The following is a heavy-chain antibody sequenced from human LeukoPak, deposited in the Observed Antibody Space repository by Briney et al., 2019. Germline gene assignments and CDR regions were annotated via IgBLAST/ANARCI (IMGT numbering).Heavy chain of an antibody. J-gene: IGHJ6*02. D-gene: IGHD5-18*01. Sequence: GGSLRLSCAASGFTFSSYAMHWVRQAPGKGLEWVAVISYDGSNKYYADSVKGRFTISRDNSKNTLYLQMNSLRAEDTAVYYCARDYNDGSLIKYYYGMDVWGQGTTVTVSS. CDR1: GFTFSSYA. V-gene: IGHV3-30-3*01. CDR3: ARDYNDGSLIKYYYGMDV. CDR2: ISYDGSNK.